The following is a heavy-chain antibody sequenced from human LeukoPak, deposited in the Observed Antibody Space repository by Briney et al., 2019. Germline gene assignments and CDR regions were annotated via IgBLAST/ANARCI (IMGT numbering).Heavy chain of an antibody. D-gene: IGHD3-9*01. CDR3: ARDTLNGPFVISLDY. V-gene: IGHV3-48*03. CDR2: ISSVGNTE. Sequence: GRSLRLSCAASGFTFGSYPMNWVRESPGKGLEWVSHISSVGNTEYYLDSVRGRFTMSRDNAKNLLFLQMNSLRAEDTAVYFCARDTLNGPFVISLDYWGQGALVTVSS. J-gene: IGHJ4*02. CDR1: GFTFGSYP.